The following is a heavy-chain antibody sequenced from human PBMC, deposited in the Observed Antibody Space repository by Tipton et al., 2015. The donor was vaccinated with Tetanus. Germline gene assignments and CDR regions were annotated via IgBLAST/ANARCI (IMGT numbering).Heavy chain of an antibody. CDR2: ISYNGAT. CDR1: VGSVSSGSYY. V-gene: IGHV4-61*01. CDR3: ARGSRPWPGY. J-gene: IGHJ1*01. Sequence: TLSLTCYVSVGSVSSGSYYWTWVRQPPGKGLEWIGYISYNGATNYNPSLQSRVTISVGTSKNQFSLQLTSVTAADTAVYYCARGSRPWPGYWGQGPLVTVSS. D-gene: IGHD2-15*01.